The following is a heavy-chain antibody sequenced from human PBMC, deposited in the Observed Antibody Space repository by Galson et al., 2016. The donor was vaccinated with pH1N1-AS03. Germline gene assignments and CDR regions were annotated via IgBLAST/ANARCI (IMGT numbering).Heavy chain of an antibody. J-gene: IGHJ5*02. V-gene: IGHV4-31*01. CDR2: ISYSGST. D-gene: IGHD3-9*01. CDR3: ARGWPMRDYDILTGTLVPTNWFDP. Sequence: TLSLTCTVSGGSISSGGYYWNWMRQHPGKGLEWIGYISYSGSTYCNPSLKSQVTISIDTSKNQFSLKLSSVTVADTAVYYCARGWPMRDYDILTGTLVPTNWFDPWGQGTRVTVSS. CDR1: GGSISSGGYY.